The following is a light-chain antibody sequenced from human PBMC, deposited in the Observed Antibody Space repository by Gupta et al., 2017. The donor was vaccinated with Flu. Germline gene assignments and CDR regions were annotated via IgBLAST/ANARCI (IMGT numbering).Light chain of an antibody. CDR2: AVS. J-gene: IGLJ2*01. V-gene: IGLV2-14*01. CDR1: SGDVGGYNY. CDR3: SSYTSSSTVV. Sequence: QSALTQPASVSASPGQSITISCTGTSGDVGGYNYVSWYQQHPGKAPKLVIFAVSNRPSGVSHRFSASKSANTASLTISGLQADDEGDYYCSSYTSSSTVVFGGGTKVTVL.